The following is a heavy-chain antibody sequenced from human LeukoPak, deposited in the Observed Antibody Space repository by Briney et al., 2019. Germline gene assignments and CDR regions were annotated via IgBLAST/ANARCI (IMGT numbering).Heavy chain of an antibody. D-gene: IGHD6-19*01. CDR2: INHSGST. Sequence: PSETLSLTCAVYGGSFSGYYWSWIRQPPGKGLEWIGEINHSGSTNYNPSLKSRVTISVDTSKNQFSLKLSSVTAADTAVYYCVRVGAVAGHGDFDYWGQGTLVTVSS. J-gene: IGHJ4*02. V-gene: IGHV4-34*01. CDR3: VRVGAVAGHGDFDY. CDR1: GGSFSGYY.